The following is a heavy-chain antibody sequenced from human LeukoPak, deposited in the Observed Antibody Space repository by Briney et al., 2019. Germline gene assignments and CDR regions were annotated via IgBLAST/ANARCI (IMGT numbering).Heavy chain of an antibody. D-gene: IGHD6-19*01. CDR3: ARDPHSSGWYD. V-gene: IGHV3-21*01. J-gene: IGHJ4*02. CDR1: GFTFSNYN. Sequence: GSLRLSCAASGFTFSNYNLNWVRQAPGKGLEWVSSISSSSNYIYYADSVKGRFTISRDNTKNSLYLQMNSLRAEDTAVYYCARDPHSSGWYDWGQGTLVTVSS. CDR2: ISSSSNYI.